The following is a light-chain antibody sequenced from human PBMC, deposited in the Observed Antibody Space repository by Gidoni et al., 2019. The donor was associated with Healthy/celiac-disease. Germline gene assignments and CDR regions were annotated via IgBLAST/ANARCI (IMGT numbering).Light chain of an antibody. Sequence: EIVMTQSPATLSVSPGERATLSCRASQSISSNLAWYQQKPGRPPRLLIYGASTRATGIPARFSGSGSGTEFILTISSLQSEDFAVYYCQQYNNWPMYTFXQXTKLEIK. CDR2: GAS. V-gene: IGKV3-15*01. CDR3: QQYNNWPMYT. CDR1: QSISSN. J-gene: IGKJ2*01.